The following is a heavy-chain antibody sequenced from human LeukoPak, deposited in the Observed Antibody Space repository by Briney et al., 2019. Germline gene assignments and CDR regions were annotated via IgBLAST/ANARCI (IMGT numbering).Heavy chain of an antibody. J-gene: IGHJ4*02. CDR1: GFDFSIYT. CDR2: ISGSGNGGSR. CDR3: VKDFGRIRGTPDS. V-gene: IGHV3-64D*06. D-gene: IGHD1-26*01. Sequence: GGSLRHSCSASGFDFSIYTMYWVRQAPGKGPEYVSTISGSGNGGSRYYADSVKGRFTISRDDSKSIVYLQMNNLRSEDTAVYYCVKDFGRIRGTPDSWGQGTLVTVSS.